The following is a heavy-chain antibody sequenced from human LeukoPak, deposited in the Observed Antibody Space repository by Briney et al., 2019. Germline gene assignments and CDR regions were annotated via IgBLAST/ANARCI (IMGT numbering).Heavy chain of an antibody. V-gene: IGHV1-2*02. CDR2: INPNSGGT. CDR1: GYTFTGYY. CDR3: AREESVNFVVWH. J-gene: IGHJ4*02. Sequence: ASVKVSCKASGYTFTGYYMHWVRQAPGQGLEWMGWINPNSGGTNYAQKFQGRVTMTRDTSISTAYMELSRLRSDDTAVYYCAREESVNFVVWHWGQGTPVTVSS. D-gene: IGHD3-16*01.